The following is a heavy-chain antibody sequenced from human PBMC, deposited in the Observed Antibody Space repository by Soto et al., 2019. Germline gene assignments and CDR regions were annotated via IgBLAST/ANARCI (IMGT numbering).Heavy chain of an antibody. D-gene: IGHD5-12*01. CDR3: ARDYYRFNSGYGFSMDV. CDR1: GFSVSTSH. V-gene: IGHV3-66*02. Sequence: GGSLRLSCAAAGFSVSTSHTSWVRQAPGKGLEWVSVIYSGGATHYAVSVKGRLIISRDKSKNTVDLQMNSLRAEDTAVYYCARDYYRFNSGYGFSMDVWGQGTTVTVSS. CDR2: IYSGGAT. J-gene: IGHJ6*02.